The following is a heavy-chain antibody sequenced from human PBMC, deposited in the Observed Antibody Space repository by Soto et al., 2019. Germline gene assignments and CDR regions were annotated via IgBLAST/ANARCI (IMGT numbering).Heavy chain of an antibody. Sequence: ASVKLSCKASGYTFTSYAMHWVRQAPGQRLEWMGWINAGNGNTKYSQKFQGRVTITRDTSASTAYMELSSLRSEDTAVYYCASTYCSGGSCYPEAIAWFDPWGQGTLVTVSS. D-gene: IGHD2-15*01. CDR3: ASTYCSGGSCYPEAIAWFDP. CDR1: GYTFTSYA. V-gene: IGHV1-3*01. CDR2: INAGNGNT. J-gene: IGHJ5*02.